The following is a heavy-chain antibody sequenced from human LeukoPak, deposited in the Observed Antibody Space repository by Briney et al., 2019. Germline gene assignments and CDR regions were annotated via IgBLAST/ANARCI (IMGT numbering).Heavy chain of an antibody. CDR2: IKQDGSVE. Sequence: GGSLRLSCAASGFTFSSYWMTWVRQAAGKGLEWVANIKQDGSVEYYVDSVKGRFTISRDNSKNTLYLQMNSLRAEDTAVYYCAKSRAMVMDYWGQGTLLTVSS. CDR1: GFTFSSYW. D-gene: IGHD5-18*01. V-gene: IGHV3-7*01. J-gene: IGHJ4*02. CDR3: AKSRAMVMDY.